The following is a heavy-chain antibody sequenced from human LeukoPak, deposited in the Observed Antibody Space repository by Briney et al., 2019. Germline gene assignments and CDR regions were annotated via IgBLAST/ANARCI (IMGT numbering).Heavy chain of an antibody. D-gene: IGHD6-19*01. CDR3: TRGAIAVAGLYYYYYMDV. J-gene: IGHJ6*03. CDR2: IRSKAYGGTT. V-gene: IGHV3-49*03. CDR1: GFTFGDYA. Sequence: GGSLRLSCTASGFTFGDYAMSWFRQAPGKGLEWVGFIRSKAYGGTTEYAASVKGRFTISRDDSKSIAYLQMNSLKTEDTAVYYCTRGAIAVAGLYYYYYMDVWGKGTTVTVSS.